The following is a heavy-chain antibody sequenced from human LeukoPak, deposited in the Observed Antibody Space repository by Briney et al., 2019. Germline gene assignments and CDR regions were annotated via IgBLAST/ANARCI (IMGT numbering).Heavy chain of an antibody. CDR1: GFTFSSSA. V-gene: IGHV3-23*01. CDR3: AKWRGSYFQDFDY. Sequence: QTGGSLRLSCAASGFTFSSSAMSWVRQAPGKGLEWVSAISGSGGSTYYADSVKGRFTISRDNSKNTLYLQMNSLRAEDTAVYYCAKWRGSYFQDFDYWGQGTLVTVSS. D-gene: IGHD1-26*01. CDR2: ISGSGGST. J-gene: IGHJ4*02.